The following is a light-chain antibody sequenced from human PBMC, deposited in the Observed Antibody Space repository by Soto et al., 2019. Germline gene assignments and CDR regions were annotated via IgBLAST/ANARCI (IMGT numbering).Light chain of an antibody. CDR3: QQGYSNPWT. J-gene: IGKJ1*01. CDR1: QSVNTY. CDR2: AAS. V-gene: IGKV1-39*01. Sequence: DLQMTQSPSCLSASVGDRVTITCRASQSVNTYLHWYQQKAGQAPKLLIYAASNLQSGVPSRFSGRGSGTDFTLTVESLQPEDFATYYCQQGYSNPWTFGQGTKVDIK.